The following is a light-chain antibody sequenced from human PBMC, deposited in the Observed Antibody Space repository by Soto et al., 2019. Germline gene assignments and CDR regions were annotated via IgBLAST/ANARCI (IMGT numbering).Light chain of an antibody. CDR1: QTISGW. CDR3: QHYYYDSPHT. J-gene: IGKJ2*01. V-gene: IGKV1-5*03. CDR2: KAS. Sequence: DIQITQSPSTRSGAVGDRVTITCRASQTISGWLAWYQQKPGKAPKLLVYKASTLTSGVPSRFSGSGSGTEFTLTISSVQPADFATYYCQHYYYDSPHTVGPGTNVDSK.